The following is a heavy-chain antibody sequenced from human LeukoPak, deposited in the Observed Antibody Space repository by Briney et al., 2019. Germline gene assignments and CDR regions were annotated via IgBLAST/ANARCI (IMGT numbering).Heavy chain of an antibody. Sequence: SGGSLRLSCAASEFSVGSNYMTWVRQAPGKGLEWVSLIYSGGSTYYADSVKGRFTISRDNSKNTLYLQMNSLRAEDTAVYYCAKDISGSWSIDYWGQGTLVTVSS. D-gene: IGHD6-13*01. CDR1: EFSVGSNY. V-gene: IGHV3-66*01. CDR3: AKDISGSWSIDY. CDR2: IYSGGST. J-gene: IGHJ4*02.